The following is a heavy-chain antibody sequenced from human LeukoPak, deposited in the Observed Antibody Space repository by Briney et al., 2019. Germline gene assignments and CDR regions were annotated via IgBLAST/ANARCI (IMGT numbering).Heavy chain of an antibody. V-gene: IGHV5-51*01. CDR2: IYPGDSNX. CDR3: ARSGLLDY. J-gene: IGHJ4*02. CDR1: EYSFTXXX. Sequence: GESLKISCKGSEYSFTXXXXXWVRQMPGXXLEWMGIIYPGDSNXXXXXSXXGXVTISADKSISTAYLQWNSLKTSDTAMYYCARSGLLDYWGQGTLVTVSS. D-gene: IGHD3/OR15-3a*01.